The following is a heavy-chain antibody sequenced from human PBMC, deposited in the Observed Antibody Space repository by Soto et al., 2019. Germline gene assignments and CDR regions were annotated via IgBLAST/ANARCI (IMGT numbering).Heavy chain of an antibody. CDR2: IYWDDDK. J-gene: IGHJ4*02. Sequence: QITLKESGPTLVKPTQTLTLTCTFSGFSLTSSGVGVGWIRQSPGKVLEHLALIYWDDDKRYSPSLKSRLTLTKDISENQVVLTMTNMDPMDTGTYYCTRSRGPLDYWGQGAQVTVSS. CDR3: TRSRGPLDY. V-gene: IGHV2-5*02. D-gene: IGHD3-10*01. CDR1: GFSLTSSGVG.